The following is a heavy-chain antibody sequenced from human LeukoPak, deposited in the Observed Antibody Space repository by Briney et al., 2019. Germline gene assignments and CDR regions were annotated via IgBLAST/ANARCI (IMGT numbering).Heavy chain of an antibody. CDR3: ARDPYSGTYGDTYYYYMDV. V-gene: IGHV3-23*01. D-gene: IGHD1-26*01. CDR1: GFTFSFYG. Sequence: GGTLRLSCEASGFTFSFYGMSWVRQAPGKGLEWVSAVSGSGGSTYYADSVKGRFTISRDNARNSLYLQMNSLRAEDTAVYYCARDPYSGTYGDTYYYYMDVWGKGTTVTISS. CDR2: VSGSGGST. J-gene: IGHJ6*03.